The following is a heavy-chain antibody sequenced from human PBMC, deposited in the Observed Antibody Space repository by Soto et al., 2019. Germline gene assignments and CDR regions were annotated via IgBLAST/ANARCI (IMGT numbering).Heavy chain of an antibody. CDR3: AKVVGVSGNYYYYYYRMDV. V-gene: IGHV1-69*02. J-gene: IGHJ6*02. D-gene: IGHD3-16*01. CDR1: AGTFSCYT. Sequence: SSVKFSCKASAGTFSCYTISWVRQGPGEGLEWMGRIIPILGIANYAQKFQGRVTITADKSTSTAYMQMNSLRVEDTAVYYCAKVVGVSGNYYYYYYRMDVWGQATTVTASS. CDR2: IIPILGIA.